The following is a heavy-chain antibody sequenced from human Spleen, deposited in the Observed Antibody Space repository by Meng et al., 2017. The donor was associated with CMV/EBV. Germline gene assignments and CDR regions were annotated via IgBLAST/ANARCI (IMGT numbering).Heavy chain of an antibody. D-gene: IGHD6-6*01. Sequence: QVQLRQWGAGMLKPSETLSLPCAVYGGSFSGYYWSWIRQPAGKGLEWIGRIYTSGSTNYNPSLKSRVTMSVDTSKNQFSLKLSSVTAADTAVYYCARDRGSSSTWFDPWGQGTLVTVSS. CDR1: GGSFSGYY. CDR2: IYTSGST. CDR3: ARDRGSSSTWFDP. V-gene: IGHV4-59*10. J-gene: IGHJ5*02.